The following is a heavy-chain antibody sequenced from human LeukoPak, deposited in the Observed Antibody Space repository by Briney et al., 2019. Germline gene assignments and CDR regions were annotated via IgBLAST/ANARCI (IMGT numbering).Heavy chain of an antibody. Sequence: GGSLRLSCASSGFTFTTYWMTWVRQAPGKGLEWVALINLDGADKYYVDSVKGRFTISRDNAKNSLYLQLNSLRAEDTAVYYCARDQGSYSSGWYDYWGQGTLVTVSS. CDR1: GFTFTTYW. CDR3: ARDQGSYSSGWYDY. V-gene: IGHV3-7*01. D-gene: IGHD6-19*01. CDR2: INLDGADK. J-gene: IGHJ4*02.